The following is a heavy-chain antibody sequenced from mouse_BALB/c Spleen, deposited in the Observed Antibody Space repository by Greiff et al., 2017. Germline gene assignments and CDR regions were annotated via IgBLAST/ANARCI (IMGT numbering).Heavy chain of an antibody. J-gene: IGHJ4*01. Sequence: EVMLVESGGGLVKPGGSLKLSCAASGFTFSSYYMSWVRQTPEKRLELVAAINSNGGSTYYPDTVKGRFTISRDNAKNTLYLQMSSLKSEETALYYCARPFTTALAMDYWGQGTSVTVSS. D-gene: IGHD1-2*01. V-gene: IGHV5-6-2*01. CDR1: GFTFSSYY. CDR3: ARPFTTALAMDY. CDR2: INSNGGST.